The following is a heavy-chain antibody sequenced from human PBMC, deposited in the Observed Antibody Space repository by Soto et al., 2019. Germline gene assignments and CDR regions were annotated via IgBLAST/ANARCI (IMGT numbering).Heavy chain of an antibody. CDR3: AREKESVLVPAASYYYYYYGMDV. Sequence: PGGSLRLSCAASGFTFSSYAMHWVRQAPGKGLEWVAVISYDGSNKYYADSVKGRFTISRDNSKNTLYLQMNSLRAEDTAVYYCAREKESVLVPAASYYYYYYGMDVWGQGTTVTVSS. D-gene: IGHD2-2*01. V-gene: IGHV3-30-3*01. J-gene: IGHJ6*02. CDR2: ISYDGSNK. CDR1: GFTFSSYA.